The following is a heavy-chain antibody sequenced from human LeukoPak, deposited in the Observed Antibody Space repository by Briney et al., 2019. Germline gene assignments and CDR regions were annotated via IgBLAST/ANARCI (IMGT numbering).Heavy chain of an antibody. Sequence: ASVKVSCKASGYTFRDFGISWVRQAPGQGLVWMGWITTYNGNTNYIQKLQGRVTMTTDTSTSTAYMELRSLRSDDTAVYYCARGPYYDSWSGAGYWGQGTLVTVSS. V-gene: IGHV1-18*01. CDR1: GYTFRDFG. J-gene: IGHJ4*02. CDR2: ITTYNGNT. CDR3: ARGPYYDSWSGAGY. D-gene: IGHD3-3*01.